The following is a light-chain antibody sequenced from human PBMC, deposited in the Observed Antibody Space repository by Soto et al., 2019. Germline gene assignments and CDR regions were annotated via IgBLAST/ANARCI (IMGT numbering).Light chain of an antibody. V-gene: IGKV3-20*01. J-gene: IGKJ4*01. CDR3: QQYGSSPRT. Sequence: EIVLTQSPGTLSLSPGERATLSCRASQSVSSSYLAWYQQKPGQAPRLLIYGASSRATGIPDRFSGSGAGTDFTLTISRLEREDFAVYYWQQYGSSPRTFGGGTKVEIK. CDR2: GAS. CDR1: QSVSSSY.